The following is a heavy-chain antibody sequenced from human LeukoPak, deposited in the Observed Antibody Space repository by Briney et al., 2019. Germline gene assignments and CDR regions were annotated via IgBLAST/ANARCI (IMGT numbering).Heavy chain of an antibody. CDR3: AKDRSGYEGGGFDC. V-gene: IGHV3-23*01. J-gene: IGHJ4*02. CDR2: IGGSGGST. Sequence: GGSLRLSCAASGSTFSSYAMSWVRQAPGKGLEWVSAIGGSGGSTYYADSVKGRFTISRDNSKNTLYLQMNSLRAEDTAVYYCAKDRSGYEGGGFDCWGQGTLVTVSS. D-gene: IGHD5-12*01. CDR1: GSTFSSYA.